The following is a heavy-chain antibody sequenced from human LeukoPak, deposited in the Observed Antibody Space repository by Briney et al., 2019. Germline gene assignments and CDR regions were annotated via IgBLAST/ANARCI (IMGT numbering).Heavy chain of an antibody. CDR2: IRSKTHGGAP. D-gene: IGHD3-10*01. J-gene: IGHJ3*01. Sequence: GGSLRLSCTASGFTFGDYAFSWVRQAPGKGLQWVTFIRSKTHGGAPEYAASVKGRFTVPRDDSKSIAYLQIDSLKTEDTAVYYCTRARYYGSASYYSDAFDVWGQGTLVTVSS. CDR1: GFTFGDYA. V-gene: IGHV3-49*04. CDR3: TRARYYGSASYYSDAFDV.